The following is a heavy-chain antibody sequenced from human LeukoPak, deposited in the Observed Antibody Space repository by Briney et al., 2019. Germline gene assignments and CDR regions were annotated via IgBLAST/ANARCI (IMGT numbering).Heavy chain of an antibody. V-gene: IGHV4-61*01. D-gene: IGHD3-10*01. CDR2: RYYSGST. CDR3: ARLHMVRGVILLDY. Sequence: SETLSLTCTVSGVSVSSGSYYWSWIRQSPGKGLEWIAYRYYSGSTNYNPSLKSRVIISLDTSKNQFSLELSSVTAADTAVYYCARLHMVRGVILLDYWGQGTLVTVSS. CDR1: GVSVSSGSYY. J-gene: IGHJ4*02.